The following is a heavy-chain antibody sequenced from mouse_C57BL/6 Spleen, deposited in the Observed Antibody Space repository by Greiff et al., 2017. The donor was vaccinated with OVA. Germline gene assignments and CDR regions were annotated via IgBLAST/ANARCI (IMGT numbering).Heavy chain of an antibody. CDR3: ARGGYGNYGPGWYFDV. J-gene: IGHJ1*03. CDR2: INPSNGGT. V-gene: IGHV1-53*01. Sequence: QVQLQQPGTELVKPGASVKLSYKASGYTFTSYWMHWVKQRPGQGLEWIGNINPSNGGTNYNEKFKSKATLTVDKSSSTAYMQLSSLTSEDSAVYYCARGGYGNYGPGWYFDVWGTGTTVTVSS. CDR1: GYTFTSYW. D-gene: IGHD2-10*02.